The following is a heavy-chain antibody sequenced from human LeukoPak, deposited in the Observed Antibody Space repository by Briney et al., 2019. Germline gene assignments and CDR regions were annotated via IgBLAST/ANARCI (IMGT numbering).Heavy chain of an antibody. CDR3: AAHYCSSTSCYAYDAFDI. D-gene: IGHD2-2*01. CDR1: GFTFTISA. J-gene: IGHJ3*02. V-gene: IGHV1-58*02. Sequence: SVNVSCKASGFTFTISAMQWVRQARGQRLEWIGWIVVGSGNTRYAQKFQERVTNPRDLSTSTAYMELSSLRSEDTAVYYCAAHYCSSTSCYAYDAFDIWGQGTMVTVSS. CDR2: IVVGSGNT.